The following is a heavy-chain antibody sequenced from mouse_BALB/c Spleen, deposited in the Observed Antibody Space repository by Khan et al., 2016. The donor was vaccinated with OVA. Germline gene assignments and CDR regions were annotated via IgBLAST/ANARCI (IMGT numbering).Heavy chain of an antibody. CDR3: ARSLYYSYGYALDC. CDR1: GYSITSDYA. CDR2: ISSTGST. Sequence: EVQLQESGPGLVKPSQSLSLTCTVTGYSITSDYAWNWIRQFPGNKLEWMGYISSTGSTSYNPSLKSRISITRDTSKNQFFLQFKSVTTEDTATYYCARSLYYSYGYALDCWGRGTSVTVSS. J-gene: IGHJ4*01. V-gene: IGHV3-2*02. D-gene: IGHD2-14*01.